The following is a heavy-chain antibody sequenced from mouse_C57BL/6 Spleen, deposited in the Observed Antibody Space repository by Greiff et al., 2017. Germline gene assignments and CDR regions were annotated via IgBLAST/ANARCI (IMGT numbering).Heavy chain of an antibody. Sequence: VKLMESGAELVKPGASVKLSCKASGYTFTEYTIHWVKQRSGQGLEWIGWFYPGSGSIKYNEKFKDKATLTADKSSSTVYMELSRLTSEDSAVYFCARHPYYGSSYGYFDYWGQGTTLTVSS. J-gene: IGHJ2*01. D-gene: IGHD1-1*01. CDR1: GYTFTEYT. V-gene: IGHV1-62-2*01. CDR3: ARHPYYGSSYGYFDY. CDR2: FYPGSGSI.